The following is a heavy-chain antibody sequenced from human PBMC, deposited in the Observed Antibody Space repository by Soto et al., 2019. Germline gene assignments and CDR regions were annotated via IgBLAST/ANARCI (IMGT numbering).Heavy chain of an antibody. Sequence: EVQLLESGGGLVQPGGSLRLSCAASGFNFNSYAMGWVRQAPGKGLEWVAHVGANGDSTYYADSVKGRFTISRDNSKNTLYLQTNSLRVDDTAVYYCAGGTYLAYWGQGTLVTVSS. CDR2: VGANGDST. J-gene: IGHJ4*02. CDR3: AGGTYLAY. D-gene: IGHD3-16*01. CDR1: GFNFNSYA. V-gene: IGHV3-23*01.